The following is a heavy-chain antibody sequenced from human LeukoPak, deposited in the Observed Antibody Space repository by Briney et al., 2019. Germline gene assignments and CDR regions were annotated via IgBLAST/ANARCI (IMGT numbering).Heavy chain of an antibody. CDR1: GFTFSSYA. D-gene: IGHD3-9*01. J-gene: IGHJ4*02. CDR2: ISGSGDST. V-gene: IGHV3-23*01. CDR3: AKGRYLDWSFDY. Sequence: PGGSPRLSCAASGFTFSSYAMSWVRQAPGKGLEWVSLISGSGDSTYYADSVKGRFTISRDHSKNTLYLKMNSLRAEDTAVYYCAKGRYLDWSFDYWGQGTLVTVSS.